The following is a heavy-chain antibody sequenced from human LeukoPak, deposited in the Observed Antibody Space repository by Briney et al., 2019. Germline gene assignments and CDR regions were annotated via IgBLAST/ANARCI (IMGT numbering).Heavy chain of an antibody. D-gene: IGHD2-21*01. J-gene: IGHJ4*02. V-gene: IGHV4-39*01. CDR1: GGSVSSSSYY. CDR2: IYYSGST. Sequence: SETLSLTCTVSGGSVSSSSYYWGWIRQPPGKGLEWIGSIYYSGSTYYNPSLKSRVTISVDTSKSQFSLKLTSVTAADTAVYYCVTSSHCGDDCHWRIFDYWGQGTLVTVSS. CDR3: VTSSHCGDDCHWRIFDY.